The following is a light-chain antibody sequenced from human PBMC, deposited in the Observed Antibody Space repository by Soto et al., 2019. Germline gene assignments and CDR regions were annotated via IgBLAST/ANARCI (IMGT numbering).Light chain of an antibody. V-gene: IGKV3-15*01. J-gene: IGKJ5*01. CDR1: QSVTSN. Sequence: EIVMTQSPATLSVSPGERVTLHCRASQSVTSNLAWYQHKPGQSPRLLIYRASARATGVPDRFSGSGSGTEFTLTISSLQSEDFAVYYCQQYNNWPPITFGQGTLLEIK. CDR2: RAS. CDR3: QQYNNWPPIT.